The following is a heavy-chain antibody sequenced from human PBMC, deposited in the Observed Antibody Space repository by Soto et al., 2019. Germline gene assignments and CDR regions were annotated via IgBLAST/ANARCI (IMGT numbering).Heavy chain of an antibody. CDR2: ILNDGSNR. V-gene: IGHV3-33*01. CDR1: GFTFSNYG. Sequence: QVQLVESGGGVVQTGRSLRLSCAASGFTFSNYGMHWVRQAPGKGLEWVAVILNDGSNRYHADSVKDRFTISRDNSKNMLYLQMNSLRAEDTAVHYCARDDEYSGNGMDVWGQGTTVTVS. J-gene: IGHJ6*02. D-gene: IGHD3-10*01. CDR3: ARDDEYSGNGMDV.